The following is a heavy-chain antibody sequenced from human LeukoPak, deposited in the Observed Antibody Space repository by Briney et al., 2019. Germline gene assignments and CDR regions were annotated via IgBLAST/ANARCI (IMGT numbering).Heavy chain of an antibody. CDR2: ISSSSSYI. CDR3: ARSQYSSGSYVFDI. CDR1: GFTVSSNY. J-gene: IGHJ3*02. V-gene: IGHV3-21*01. D-gene: IGHD6-19*01. Sequence: PGGSLRLSCAASGFTVSSNYMNWVRQAPGKGLEWVSSISSSSSYIYYADSVKGRFTISRDNAKNSLYLQMNSLRAEDTTVYYCARSQYSSGSYVFDIWGQGTMVTVSS.